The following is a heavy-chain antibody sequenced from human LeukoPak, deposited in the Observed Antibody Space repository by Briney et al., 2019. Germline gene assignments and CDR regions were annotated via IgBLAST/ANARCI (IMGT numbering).Heavy chain of an antibody. Sequence: ASVKVSCKASGHTFAGYYMHWVRQAPGQGLEWMGWINPNSGGTNHAQKFQGRVSMTRDTSISTAYMELSRLRSDDTAVYYCAQSSGWDSLKYWGQGTLVTVSS. V-gene: IGHV1-2*02. CDR3: AQSSGWDSLKY. J-gene: IGHJ4*02. CDR2: INPNSGGT. CDR1: GHTFAGYY. D-gene: IGHD6-19*01.